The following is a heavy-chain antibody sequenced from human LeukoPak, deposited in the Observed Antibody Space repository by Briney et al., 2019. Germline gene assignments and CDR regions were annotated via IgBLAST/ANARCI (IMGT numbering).Heavy chain of an antibody. V-gene: IGHV4-59*01. Sequence: SETLSLTCSVSDDSITMYYWTWIRQPPGKGLEWIGYVDHTGSTNFNPSLNGRVSISRDTTRNLFSLRLRSVTAADTAVYFCAKGRVSSSTWYSTYYYYFYMDVWGKGTTVTVSS. CDR1: DDSITMYY. J-gene: IGHJ6*03. CDR2: VDHTGST. D-gene: IGHD1-1*01. CDR3: AKGRVSSSTWYSTYYYYFYMDV.